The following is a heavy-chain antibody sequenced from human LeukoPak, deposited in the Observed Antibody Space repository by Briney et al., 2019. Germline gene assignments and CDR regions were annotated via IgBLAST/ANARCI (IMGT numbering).Heavy chain of an antibody. D-gene: IGHD5-18*01. CDR1: GYSISSGYY. J-gene: IGHJ3*02. V-gene: IGHV4-38-2*02. Sequence: SETLSLTCTVSGYSISSGYYWGWIRQPPGKGLEWIGSIYHSGSTYYNPSLKSRVTISVDTSKNQFSLKLSSVTAADTAVYYCARMIQLWTARGAFDIWGKGTTVSVSS. CDR2: IYHSGST. CDR3: ARMIQLWTARGAFDI.